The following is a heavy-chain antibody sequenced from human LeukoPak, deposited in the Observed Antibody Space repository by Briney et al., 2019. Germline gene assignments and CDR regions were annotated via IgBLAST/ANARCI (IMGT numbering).Heavy chain of an antibody. J-gene: IGHJ3*02. CDR1: GGSISSGSYY. CDR2: IYTSGST. CDR3: ARGRETDYSNYSGAFDI. Sequence: SETLSLTCTVSGGSISSGSYYWSWIRQPAGKGLEWIGRIYTSGSTNYNPSLKSRVTISVDTSKNQFSLKLSSVTAADTAVYYCARGRETDYSNYSGAFDIWGQGTMVTVSS. D-gene: IGHD4-11*01. V-gene: IGHV4-61*02.